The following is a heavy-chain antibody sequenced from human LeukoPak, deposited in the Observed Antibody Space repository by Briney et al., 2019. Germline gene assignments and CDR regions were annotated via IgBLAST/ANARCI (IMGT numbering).Heavy chain of an antibody. V-gene: IGHV1-8*01. CDR1: GYTFTSYD. J-gene: IGHJ4*02. CDR2: MNPNSGNT. Sequence: ASVKVSCKASGYTFTSYDINWVRQATGQGLEWMGWMNPNSGNTGYAQKFQGRVTMTEDTSTDTAYMELSSLRSEDTAVYYCATDYYDSSGYYTRGVGDWGQGTLVTVSS. CDR3: ATDYYDSSGYYTRGVGD. D-gene: IGHD3-22*01.